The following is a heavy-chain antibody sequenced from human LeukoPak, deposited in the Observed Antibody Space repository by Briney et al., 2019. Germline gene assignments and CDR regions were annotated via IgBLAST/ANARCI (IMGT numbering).Heavy chain of an antibody. CDR3: ARGTTLWFGEGYYYYYGMDV. D-gene: IGHD3-10*01. V-gene: IGHV4-4*07. CDR2: IYTSGST. CDR1: GGSISSYY. J-gene: IGHJ6*02. Sequence: SETLSLTCTVSGGSISSYYWSWIRQPAGKGLEWIGRIYTSGSTNYNPSLKSRVTMSVDTSKNQLSLKLSSVTAADTAVYYCARGTTLWFGEGYYYYYGMDVWGQGTTVTVSS.